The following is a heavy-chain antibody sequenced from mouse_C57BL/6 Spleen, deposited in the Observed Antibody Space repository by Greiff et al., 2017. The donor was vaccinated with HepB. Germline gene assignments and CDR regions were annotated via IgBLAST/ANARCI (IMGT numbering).Heavy chain of an antibody. Sequence: QVQLKQSGAELARPGASVKLSCKASGYTFTSYGISWVKQRTGQGLEWIGEIYPRSGNTYYNEKFKGKATLTADKSSSTAYMELRSLTSEDSAVYFGYGGRGFAYWGQGTLDTVSA. CDR3: YGGRGFAY. V-gene: IGHV1-81*01. CDR2: IYPRSGNT. CDR1: GYTFTSYG. D-gene: IGHD1-1*01. J-gene: IGHJ3*01.